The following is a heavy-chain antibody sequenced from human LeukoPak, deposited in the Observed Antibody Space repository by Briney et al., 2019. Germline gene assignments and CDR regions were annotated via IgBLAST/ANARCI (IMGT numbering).Heavy chain of an antibody. D-gene: IGHD3-10*01. CDR2: IHYDGSNK. J-gene: IGHJ6*03. CDR3: AKVGIGDSVSRDYYYMDV. V-gene: IGHV3-30*02. CDR1: GFTFDDYG. Sequence: GGSLRLSCAGSGFTFDDYGMHWVRQAPGKGLEWVTFIHYDGSNKYYADSVKGRFTISRDNSKNTLYLQMNSLRAEDTAVYYCAKVGIGDSVSRDYYYMDVWGKGTTVTISS.